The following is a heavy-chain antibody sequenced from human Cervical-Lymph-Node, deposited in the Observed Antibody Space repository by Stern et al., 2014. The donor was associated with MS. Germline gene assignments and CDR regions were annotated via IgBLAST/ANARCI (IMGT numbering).Heavy chain of an antibody. CDR1: GGTFSNSG. Sequence: QMKLVQSGAEVRKPGSSVKVSCKASGGTFSNSGISWVRQAPGQGLEWMGGIIPLFGTTNYAQKFQGRVTITADKSTGTAFLELRSLTSDDTAVYYCARDLGVGPTAYWGQGTLVTVSS. CDR3: ARDLGVGPTAY. CDR2: IIPLFGTT. D-gene: IGHD1-26*01. V-gene: IGHV1-69*06. J-gene: IGHJ4*02.